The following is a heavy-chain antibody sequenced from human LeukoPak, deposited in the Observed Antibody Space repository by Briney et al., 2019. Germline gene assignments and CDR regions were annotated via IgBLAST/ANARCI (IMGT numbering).Heavy chain of an antibody. CDR1: GFTFTDYG. V-gene: IGHV3-30*02. D-gene: IGHD2-15*01. J-gene: IGHJ4*02. CDR2: IHYDGSNE. CDR3: ARSVVVVAATLDY. Sequence: PGGSLRLSCVASGFTFTDYGIHWVRQAPGKGLEWVSFIHYDGSNEYYADSVKGRFTISRDNSKNTLYLQMNSLRAEDTAVYYCARSVVVVAATLDYWGQGTLVTVSS.